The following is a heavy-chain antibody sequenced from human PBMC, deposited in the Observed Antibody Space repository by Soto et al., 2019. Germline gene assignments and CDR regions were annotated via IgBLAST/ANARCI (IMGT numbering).Heavy chain of an antibody. D-gene: IGHD1-26*01. CDR3: ATWRTYSGSYCFDY. Sequence: QVQLVQSGAELKKPGSSVNVSCAASGGTFKTYTINWVRQAPGQGLEWIGQIIPMYDSANYAQRFQGRVTISADKATIIAYMELSGLWSEDTALYYCATWRTYSGSYCFDYWGQGTLVSVSS. CDR2: IIPMYDSA. J-gene: IGHJ4*02. V-gene: IGHV1-69*06. CDR1: GGTFKTYT.